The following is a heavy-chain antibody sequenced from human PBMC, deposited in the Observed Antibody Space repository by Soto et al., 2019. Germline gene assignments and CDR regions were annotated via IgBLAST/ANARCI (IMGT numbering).Heavy chain of an antibody. V-gene: IGHV1-69*01. CDR1: GGSLRNSV. D-gene: IGHD1-1*01. CDR2: VIPILGTA. Sequence: QVQLVQSGAEVKKPGSSVKVSCTASGGSLRNSVISWVRQAPAQRLEWMGGVIPILGTANYAQKFQGRVTMTADEATSTAYMDLSSLSTDATAVSYCARLGHPGHWGPGTLVIVSS. J-gene: IGHJ4*02. CDR3: ARLGHPGH.